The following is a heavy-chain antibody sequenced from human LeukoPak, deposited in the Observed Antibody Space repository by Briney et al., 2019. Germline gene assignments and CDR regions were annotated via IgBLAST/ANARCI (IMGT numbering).Heavy chain of an antibody. CDR1: GGTFSSYA. V-gene: IGHV1-69*05. J-gene: IGHJ4*02. CDR3: ARGDTAMVSIGVYYFDY. Sequence: SVKVSCKASGGTFSSYAISWVRQAPGQGLEWMGRIIPIFGAANYAQKFQGRVTITTDESTSTAYMELSSLRSEDTAVYYCARGDTAMVSIGVYYFDYWGQGTLVTVSS. CDR2: IIPIFGAA. D-gene: IGHD5-18*01.